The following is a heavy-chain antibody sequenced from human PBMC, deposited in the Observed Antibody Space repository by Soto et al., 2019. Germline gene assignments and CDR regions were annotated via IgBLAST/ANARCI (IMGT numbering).Heavy chain of an antibody. D-gene: IGHD3-3*01. CDR3: VRSASLRFSYMDV. CDR2: ISGSGGST. Sequence: DAGKGLEWVWSISGSGGSTDYAESVKGRFTISRDNSKNTLYLQMNSLRAEDTAVYNCVRSASLRFSYMDVWGKVTRVTV. J-gene: IGHJ6*03. V-gene: IGHV3-23*01.